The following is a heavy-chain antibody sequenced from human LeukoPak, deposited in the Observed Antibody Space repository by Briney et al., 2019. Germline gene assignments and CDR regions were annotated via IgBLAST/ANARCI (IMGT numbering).Heavy chain of an antibody. V-gene: IGHV3-48*04. CDR2: ISSSSSTI. J-gene: IGHJ3*02. Sequence: PGGSLRLSCAASGFTFSSYSMNWVRQAPGKGLEWVSYISSSSSTIYYADSVKGRFTISRDNAKNSLYLQMNSLRAEDTAVYYCARGDRIVGSRIWGQGTMVTVSS. CDR3: ARGDRIVGSRI. D-gene: IGHD1-26*01. CDR1: GFTFSSYS.